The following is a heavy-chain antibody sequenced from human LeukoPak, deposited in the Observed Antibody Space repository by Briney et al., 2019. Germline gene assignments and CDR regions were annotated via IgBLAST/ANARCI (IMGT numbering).Heavy chain of an antibody. CDR1: GYSFTSNY. J-gene: IGHJ4*02. V-gene: IGHV1-46*01. CDR3: ARDQEGFDY. Sequence: ASVKVSCKASGYSFTSNYIHWVRQAPGQELEWMGMIYPRDGSTSYAQRFQDRVTVTRDTSTSTVHMELSGLRSEDTAVYYCARDQEGFDYWGQGTLVTVSS. CDR2: IYPRDGST.